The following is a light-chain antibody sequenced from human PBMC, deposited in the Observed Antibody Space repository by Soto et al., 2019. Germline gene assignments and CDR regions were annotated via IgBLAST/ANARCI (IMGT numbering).Light chain of an antibody. V-gene: IGLV2-8*01. CDR1: SSDVGGYNC. J-gene: IGLJ1*01. Sequence: QSALTQPPSASGSPGQSVTISCTGTSSDVGGYNCVSWYQQHPGKAPKLMIYEVTKRPSGVPNRFSGSRSGNTASLTISGLQAEDEADYFCSSYSISTAYLFGTGTKVTVL. CDR3: SSYSISTAYL. CDR2: EVT.